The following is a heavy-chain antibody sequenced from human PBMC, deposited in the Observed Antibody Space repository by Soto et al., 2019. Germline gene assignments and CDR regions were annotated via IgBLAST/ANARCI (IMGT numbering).Heavy chain of an antibody. D-gene: IGHD6-13*01. CDR1: GGSISSGDYY. Sequence: KPSETLSLTCTVSGGSISSGDYYWSWIRQPPGKGLKWIGYIYYSGSTYYNPSLKSRVTISVDTSKNQFSLKLSSVTAADTAVYYCAREWAIAAAGTGWFDPWGQGTLVTVSS. J-gene: IGHJ5*02. V-gene: IGHV4-30-4*01. CDR2: IYYSGST. CDR3: AREWAIAAAGTGWFDP.